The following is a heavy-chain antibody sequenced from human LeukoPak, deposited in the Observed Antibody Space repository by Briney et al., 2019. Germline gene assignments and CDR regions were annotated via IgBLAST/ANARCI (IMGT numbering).Heavy chain of an antibody. CDR1: GYTFTSYG. CDR3: ARDGPSIAAAGPADY. CDR2: ISAYNGNT. J-gene: IGHJ4*02. D-gene: IGHD6-13*01. Sequence: ASVKVSCKASGYTFTSYGINWVRQAPGQGLEWMGWISAYNGNTNYAQKLQGRVTMTTDTSTSTAYMELRSLRSDDTAVYYCARDGPSIAAAGPADYWGQGTLVTVSS. V-gene: IGHV1-18*01.